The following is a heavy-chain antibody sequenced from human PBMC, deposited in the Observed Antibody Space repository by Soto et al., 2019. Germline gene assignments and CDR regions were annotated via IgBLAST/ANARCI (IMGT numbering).Heavy chain of an antibody. CDR2: ISAYNGNT. CDR3: ARGEVAPGNYYYYGMDV. V-gene: IGHV1-18*04. D-gene: IGHD1-26*01. J-gene: IGHJ6*02. Sequence: ASVKLSCKASGYTFTGYYMHWVRQAPRQGLEWMGWISAYNGNTNYAQKLQGRVTMTTDTSTSTAYMELRSLRSDDTAVYYCARGEVAPGNYYYYGMDVWGQGTTVTVSS. CDR1: GYTFTGYY.